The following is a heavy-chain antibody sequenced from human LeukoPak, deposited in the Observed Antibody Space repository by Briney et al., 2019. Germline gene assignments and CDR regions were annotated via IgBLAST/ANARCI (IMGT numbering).Heavy chain of an antibody. V-gene: IGHV3-21*01. Sequence: GGSLRLSCAASGFTFDTYNMNWVRQAPGKGLEWVSSISQSSTYIYYADSVRGRFTISRDYSKNSLFLQMTSLRVEDTAVYFCAREVSYCAGDCSPAWGQGTLVTVSS. D-gene: IGHD2-21*02. J-gene: IGHJ5*02. CDR3: AREVSYCAGDCSPA. CDR2: ISQSSTYI. CDR1: GFTFDTYN.